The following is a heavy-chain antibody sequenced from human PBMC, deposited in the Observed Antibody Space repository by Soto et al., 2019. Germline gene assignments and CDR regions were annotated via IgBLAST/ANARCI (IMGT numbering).Heavy chain of an antibody. J-gene: IGHJ4*02. CDR2: INPSAGSS. CDR1: GYIFTNYY. Sequence: ASVKVSCKASGYIFTNYYMYWVRQAPGQGLEWMGIINPSAGSSSYAQRFQGRVTMTWDTSTTTVYMELSSLRSEDTAVYYCARVRGYTTTHYLDYWGQGTLVTVSS. V-gene: IGHV1-46*01. D-gene: IGHD2-2*02. CDR3: ARVRGYTTTHYLDY.